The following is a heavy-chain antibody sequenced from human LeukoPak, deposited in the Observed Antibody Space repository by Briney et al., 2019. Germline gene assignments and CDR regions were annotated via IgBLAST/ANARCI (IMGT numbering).Heavy chain of an antibody. V-gene: IGHV5-51*01. CDR3: ARRVDTAMATMYYFDY. D-gene: IGHD5-18*01. Sequence: GESLKISCQGSGSTFTSYWIGWVRQLPGKGLEWMGIIYPGDSDTRYSPSFQGQVTISADKSISTAYLQWSSLKASDTAMYYCARRVDTAMATMYYFDYWGQGTLVTVSS. J-gene: IGHJ4*02. CDR2: IYPGDSDT. CDR1: GSTFTSYW.